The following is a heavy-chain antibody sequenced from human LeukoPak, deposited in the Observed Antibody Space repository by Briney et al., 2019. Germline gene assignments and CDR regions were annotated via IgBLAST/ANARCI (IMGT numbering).Heavy chain of an antibody. CDR1: GYTFISYS. Sequence: GASVKVSCKASGYTFISYSMHWVRQAPGQGLEWMGIIDPSGGSTSYAQKFQGRVTMTEDTSTDTAYMELSSLRSEDTAVYYCARGLAAAGISAPDAFDIWGQGTMVTVSS. CDR3: ARGLAAAGISAPDAFDI. CDR2: IDPSGGST. D-gene: IGHD6-13*01. V-gene: IGHV1-46*01. J-gene: IGHJ3*02.